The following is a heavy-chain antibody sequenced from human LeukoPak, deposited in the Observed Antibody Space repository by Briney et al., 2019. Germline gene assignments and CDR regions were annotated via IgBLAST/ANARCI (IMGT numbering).Heavy chain of an antibody. CDR2: ISYDGYDK. J-gene: IGHJ4*02. Sequence: GRSLRLSCVASGFTFNDFAMYWVRQTPGKGLEWVTLISYDGYDKSYADSVRGRFTVSRDNSKNTLYLQMDSLRSGDTAVYYCARDFFPVVDSSWYEIGYWGQGTQVIVSS. CDR1: GFTFNDFA. V-gene: IGHV3-30-3*01. D-gene: IGHD6-13*01. CDR3: ARDFFPVVDSSWYEIGY.